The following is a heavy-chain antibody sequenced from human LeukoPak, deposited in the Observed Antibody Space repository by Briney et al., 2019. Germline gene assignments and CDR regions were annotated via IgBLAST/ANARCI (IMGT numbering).Heavy chain of an antibody. V-gene: IGHV4-61*02. Sequence: SQTLSLTCNVSGGSISSGSYYWSWIRQPAGKGLEWIGRIYTSGSTNYNPSLKSRVTISVDTSKNQFSLKLSSVTAADTAVYYCARGLDLDFDYWGQGTLVTVSS. CDR1: GGSISSGSYY. J-gene: IGHJ4*02. CDR3: ARGLDLDFDY. CDR2: IYTSGST. D-gene: IGHD2-2*03.